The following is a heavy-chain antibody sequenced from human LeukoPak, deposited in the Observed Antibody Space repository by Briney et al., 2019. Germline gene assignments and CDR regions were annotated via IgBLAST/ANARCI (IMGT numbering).Heavy chain of an antibody. CDR3: AKDFFWQQQTLDY. J-gene: IGHJ4*02. CDR1: GFTFSDYY. D-gene: IGHD6-13*01. Sequence: GGSLRLSCAASGFTFSDYYMSWIRQAPGKGLEWVSYISSSGSTIYYADSVKGRFTISRDNAKNSLYLQMNSLRAEDTAVYYCAKDFFWQQQTLDYWGQGTLVTVSS. CDR2: ISSSGSTI. V-gene: IGHV3-11*04.